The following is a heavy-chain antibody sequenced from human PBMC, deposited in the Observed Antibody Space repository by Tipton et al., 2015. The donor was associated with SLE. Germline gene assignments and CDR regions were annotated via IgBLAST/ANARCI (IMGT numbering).Heavy chain of an antibody. J-gene: IGHJ5*01. D-gene: IGHD3-9*01. CDR1: GYSISSGYY. CDR3: ARGDDILTDNWFNS. Sequence: TLSLTCNVSGYSISSGYYWGWIRQFPGKGLEWIGSFYHSGSTYYNPSLKSRVSMSVDTSKSQFSLELTSVTVADTAVYYCARGDDILTDNWFNSWGQGTLVTVSS. V-gene: IGHV4-38-2*02. CDR2: FYHSGST.